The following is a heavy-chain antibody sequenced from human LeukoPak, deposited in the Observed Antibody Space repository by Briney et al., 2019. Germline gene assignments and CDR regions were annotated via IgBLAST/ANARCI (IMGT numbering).Heavy chain of an antibody. V-gene: IGHV1-46*01. CDR1: GYTFTSYY. CDR3: ATYSYYDSSGYYIHYMDV. J-gene: IGHJ6*03. Sequence: ASVKVSCKASGYTFTSYYVHWVRQAPGQGLEWMGIISPSGASTSYAQKFQGRVTMTRDTSISTAYMELSRLRPDDTAVYYCATYSYYDSSGYYIHYMDVWGKGTTVTVSS. D-gene: IGHD3-22*01. CDR2: ISPSGAST.